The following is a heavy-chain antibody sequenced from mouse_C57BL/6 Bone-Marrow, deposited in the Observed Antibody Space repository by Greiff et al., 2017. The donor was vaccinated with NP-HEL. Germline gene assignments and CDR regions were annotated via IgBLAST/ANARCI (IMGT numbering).Heavy chain of an antibody. J-gene: IGHJ3*01. D-gene: IGHD2-2*01. V-gene: IGHV5-15*01. CDR1: GFTFSDYG. CDR2: ISNLAYSI. Sequence: EVQVVESGGGLVQPGGSLKLSCAASGFTFSDYGMAWVRQAPRQGPEWVAFISNLAYSIYYADTVTGRFTISRENAKNTLYLEISSLRSEDTAIDYCARLGYGYEAGFAYWGQGTLVTVSA. CDR3: ARLGYGYEAGFAY.